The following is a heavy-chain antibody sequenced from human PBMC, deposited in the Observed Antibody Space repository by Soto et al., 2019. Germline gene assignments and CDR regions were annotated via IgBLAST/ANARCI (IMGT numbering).Heavy chain of an antibody. CDR2: IYYSGST. CDR3: ARVTGLAAIWSWFDP. J-gene: IGHJ5*02. V-gene: IGHV4-59*01. CDR1: GGSLSRYY. Sequence: SENLSLTCTGSGGSLSRYYWSWIRQPPGKGLGWIGYIYYSGSTNYNPSLKSRVTISVDTSKNQFSLKLSSVTAADTAVYYCARVTGLAAIWSWFDPWGQGTLVTVSS. D-gene: IGHD2-15*01.